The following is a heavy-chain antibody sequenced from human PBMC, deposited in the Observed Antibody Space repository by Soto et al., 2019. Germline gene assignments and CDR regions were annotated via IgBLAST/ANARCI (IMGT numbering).Heavy chain of an antibody. CDR1: GFTFSDYY. Sequence: GGSLRLSCAASGFTFSDYYMSWIRQAPGKGLEWVSYISSSGSTIYYADSVKGRFTISRDNAKNSLYLQMNSLRAEDTAVYYCARLEVTMYYYYYYMDVWGKGTTVTVSS. CDR3: ARLEVTMYYYYYYMDV. D-gene: IGHD1-1*01. J-gene: IGHJ6*03. V-gene: IGHV3-11*01. CDR2: ISSSGSTI.